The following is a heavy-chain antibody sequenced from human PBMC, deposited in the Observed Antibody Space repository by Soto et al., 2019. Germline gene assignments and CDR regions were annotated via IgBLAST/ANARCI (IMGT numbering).Heavy chain of an antibody. J-gene: IGHJ3*01. CDR3: ARDGVGLCAGDCSFNAFDL. D-gene: IGHD2-21*02. V-gene: IGHV1-69*17. CDR2: IIPIFGIT. CDR1: GGTFNSYA. Sequence: QALLEQSGAEMKKPGSSVTVSCKASGGTFNSYAISWVRQAPGQGLEWMGGIIPIFGITNYAQKFQGRLTLTAEKVTDTAYMELISLTSDDTAVYYCARDGVGLCAGDCSFNAFDLWGRGTSVTVSS.